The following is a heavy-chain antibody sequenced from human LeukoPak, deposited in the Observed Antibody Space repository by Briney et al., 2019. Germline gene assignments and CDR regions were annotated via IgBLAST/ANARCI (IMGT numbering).Heavy chain of an antibody. CDR2: INHDGSTT. Sequence: GGSLRLSCAASGFTFSSSWMHWVRQAPGKGLVWVSRINHDGSTTNYVDSVKGRFTISRDNAKNTLYLQMNSLRAEDTAVFYCVRGRFCAMDVWGQGTTVTVSS. J-gene: IGHJ6*02. V-gene: IGHV3-74*01. CDR1: GFTFSSSW. CDR3: VRGRFCAMDV.